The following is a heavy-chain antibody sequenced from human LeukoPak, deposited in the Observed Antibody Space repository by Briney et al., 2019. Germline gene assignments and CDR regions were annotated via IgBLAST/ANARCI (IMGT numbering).Heavy chain of an antibody. Sequence: SETLSLTCAVYGGSFSGYYWSWIRQPPGKGLEWIGYIYYSGSTNYSPSLKSRVTISVDTSKNQFSLKLSSVTAADTAVYYCARHYRRDYYGSGSYAFDIWGQGTMVTVSS. D-gene: IGHD3-10*01. CDR3: ARHYRRDYYGSGSYAFDI. CDR1: GGSFSGYY. V-gene: IGHV4-59*08. CDR2: IYYSGST. J-gene: IGHJ3*02.